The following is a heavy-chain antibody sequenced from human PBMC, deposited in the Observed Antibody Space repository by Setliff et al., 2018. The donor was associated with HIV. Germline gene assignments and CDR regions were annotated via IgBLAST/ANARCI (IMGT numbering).Heavy chain of an antibody. V-gene: IGHV4-61*09. J-gene: IGHJ5*02. Sequence: SETLSLTCSVSGGSIISGSYYWSWIRQPAGKGLEWIGHIYTSGSTNYNPSLKSRVTISVDTSKNQFSLKLSSVTAADTAVYYCARERSALLWKNWFDPWGQGTLVTVSS. CDR3: ARERSALLWKNWFDP. CDR2: IYTSGST. CDR1: GGSIISGSYY. D-gene: IGHD3-10*01.